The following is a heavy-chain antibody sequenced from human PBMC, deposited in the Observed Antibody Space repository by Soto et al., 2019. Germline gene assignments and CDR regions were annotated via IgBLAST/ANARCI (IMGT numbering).Heavy chain of an antibody. CDR1: GYTFTSYY. Sequence: ASVKVSCKASGYTFTSYYMNWVRQAPGQGLEWLGIINPSGGYTTYAQRFLGRVTMTSDTSTSTVHMELGSLTSEDTAVYYCARGGGNVVVTAPYDQWGQGTLVTVSS. CDR2: INPSGGYT. CDR3: ARGGGNVVVTAPYDQ. J-gene: IGHJ4*02. D-gene: IGHD2-21*02. V-gene: IGHV1-46*03.